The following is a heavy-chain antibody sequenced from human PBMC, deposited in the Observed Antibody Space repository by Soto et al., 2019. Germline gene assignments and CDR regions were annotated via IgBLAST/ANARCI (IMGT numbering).Heavy chain of an antibody. CDR2: IWYDGSNK. D-gene: IGHD3-16*01. J-gene: IGHJ4*02. CDR3: ARDRVMITFGGAMAY. CDR1: GFTFSSYG. Sequence: GSLRLSCAASGFTFSSYGMHWVRQAPGKGLEWVAVIWYDGSNKYYADSVKGRFTISRDNSKNTLYLQMNSLRAEDTAVFFFARDRVMITFGGAMAYWGQGTLVTVSS. V-gene: IGHV3-33*01.